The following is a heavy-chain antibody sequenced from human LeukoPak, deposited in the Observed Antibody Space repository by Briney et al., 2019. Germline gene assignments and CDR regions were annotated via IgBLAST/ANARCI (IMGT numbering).Heavy chain of an antibody. Sequence: SETLSLTCTVSGGFISSSSYYWGWIRQPPGKGLEWIGSIHYSGSTNYNPSLKSRVAISVDTSKNQFSLKLSSVTAADTAVYYCARGYCSGGSCYSYYYYNYMDVWGKGTTVTVSS. CDR3: ARGYCSGGSCYSYYYYNYMDV. V-gene: IGHV4-39*07. J-gene: IGHJ6*03. CDR1: GGFISSSSYY. CDR2: IHYSGST. D-gene: IGHD2-15*01.